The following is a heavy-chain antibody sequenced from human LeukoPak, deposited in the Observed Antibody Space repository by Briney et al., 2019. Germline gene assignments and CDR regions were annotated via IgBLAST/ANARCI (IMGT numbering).Heavy chain of an antibody. D-gene: IGHD6-6*01. CDR2: ISGSGGST. CDR3: AKDRRIAARGGLLVNNWFDP. Sequence: PAGGSLRLSCAASGFTFSSYAMSWVRQAPGKGLEWVSAISGSGGSTYYADSVKGRFTISRDNSKNTLYLQMNSLRAEDTAVYYCAKDRRIAARGGLLVNNWFDPWGQGTLVTVSS. CDR1: GFTFSSYA. V-gene: IGHV3-23*01. J-gene: IGHJ5*02.